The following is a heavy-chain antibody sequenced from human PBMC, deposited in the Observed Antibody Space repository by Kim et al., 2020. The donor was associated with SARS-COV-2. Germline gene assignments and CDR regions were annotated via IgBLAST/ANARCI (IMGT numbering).Heavy chain of an antibody. V-gene: IGHV3-30*01. J-gene: IGHJ4*02. D-gene: IGHD3-10*01. CDR3: ARLNIWFGELLLGYFDY. Sequence: VKCRFTISRDNSKNTLYLQMNSLRAEDTAVYYCARLNIWFGELLLGYFDYWGQGTLVTVSS.